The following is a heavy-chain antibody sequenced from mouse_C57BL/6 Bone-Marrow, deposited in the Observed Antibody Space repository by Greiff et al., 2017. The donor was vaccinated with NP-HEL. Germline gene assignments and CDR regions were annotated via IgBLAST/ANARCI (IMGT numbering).Heavy chain of an antibody. Sequence: EVKLMESGGDLVKPGGSLKLSCAASGFTFSSYGMSWVRQTPDKRLEWVATISSGGSYTYYPDSVKGRFTISRDNAKNTLYLQMSSLKSEDTAMYYCARHLYYSNPAGFAYWGQGTLVTVSA. V-gene: IGHV5-6*01. CDR2: ISSGGSYT. D-gene: IGHD2-5*01. J-gene: IGHJ3*01. CDR3: ARHLYYSNPAGFAY. CDR1: GFTFSSYG.